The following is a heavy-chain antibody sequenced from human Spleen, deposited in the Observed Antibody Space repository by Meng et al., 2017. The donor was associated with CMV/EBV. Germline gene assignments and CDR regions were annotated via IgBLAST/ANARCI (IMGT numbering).Heavy chain of an antibody. D-gene: IGHD2-2*01. V-gene: IGHV3-49*04. CDR3: AWGVVPAESDYYGMDV. J-gene: IGHJ6*02. CDR1: GFTFGDYG. CDR2: IRSRTYGGTT. Sequence: GESLKISCRTSGFTFGDYGMTWVRQAPGMGLEWLSFIRSRTYGGTTEYAASVKGRFTISRDDSKSIAYLQMNSLKIEDTAVYYCAWGVVPAESDYYGMDVWGQGTTVTVSS.